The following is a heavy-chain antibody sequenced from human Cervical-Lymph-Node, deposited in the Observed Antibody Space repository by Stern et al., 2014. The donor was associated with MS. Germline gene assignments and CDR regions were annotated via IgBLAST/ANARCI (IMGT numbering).Heavy chain of an antibody. CDR2: ISWSGGSM. CDR3: AKAIENYYYYGMDV. CDR1: GFTFNDSA. Sequence: EVQLVESGGGLVQPGRSLRLSCAASGFTFNDSAMHWVRQAPGKGLEWVSGISWSGGSMGYADSVRGRFTISRDNAKNSLYLQMNSLRAEDTALYYCAKAIENYYYYGMDVWGQGTTVTVSS. V-gene: IGHV3-9*01. J-gene: IGHJ6*02.